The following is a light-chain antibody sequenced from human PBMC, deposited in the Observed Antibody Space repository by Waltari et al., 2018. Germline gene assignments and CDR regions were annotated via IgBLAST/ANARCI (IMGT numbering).Light chain of an antibody. CDR2: YDS. CDR1: NIGAKS. CDR3: QVWDYDTAHLV. V-gene: IGLV3-21*04. J-gene: IGLJ3*02. Sequence: SYVLTQPPSVSVSPGKTARIACGGNNIGAKSVHWYQERPGKAPVLIIYYDSVRPSGIPERFSGSNSGNTATLTISRVEAGDEADYYCQVWDYDTAHLVFGGGTTLTVV.